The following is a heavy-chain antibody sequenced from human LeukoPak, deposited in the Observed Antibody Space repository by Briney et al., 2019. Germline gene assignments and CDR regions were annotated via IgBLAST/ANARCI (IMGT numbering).Heavy chain of an antibody. Sequence: VSLRLSCAASGFTVISYWMSWVRQPPGKGLEWIWNVDYSGSIYYHPFLKSRFTISVDTSKNKFSVKLSSVTAADTAVYYCARDQGRWLVRTFDYWGQGNLVTVSS. CDR3: ARDQGRWLVRTFDY. D-gene: IGHD6-19*01. CDR1: GFTVISYW. CDR2: VDYSGSI. V-gene: IGHV4-59*02. J-gene: IGHJ4*02.